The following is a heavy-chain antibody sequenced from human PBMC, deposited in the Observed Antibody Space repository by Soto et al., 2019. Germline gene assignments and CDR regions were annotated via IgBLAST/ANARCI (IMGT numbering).Heavy chain of an antibody. V-gene: IGHV1-69*08. D-gene: IGHD2-15*01. CDR2: VIPLLDAS. Sequence: QVHLVQSGAEVKKPGSSVRISCAASGATFNDYTFTWVRRAPGQGIEWMGRVIPLLDASNYAEKFQDRVTITADRSTSTVYMELSGLKSEDSAIYYCASGKSQMTQDRMGFYYYMDVWGKGTTVTVSS. CDR1: GATFNDYT. J-gene: IGHJ6*03. CDR3: ASGKSQMTQDRMGFYYYMDV.